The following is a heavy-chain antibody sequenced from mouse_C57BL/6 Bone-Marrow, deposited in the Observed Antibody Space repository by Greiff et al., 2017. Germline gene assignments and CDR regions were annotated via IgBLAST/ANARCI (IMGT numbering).Heavy chain of an antibody. CDR2: IWRGGST. J-gene: IGHJ3*01. Sequence: QAQLQQSGPGLVQPSQSLSITCTVSGFSLTSYGVHWVRQSPGKGLEWLGVIWRGGSTDYNAAFISRLSISKDNSKSQVFFKMNSLQADDTAIYYCARKGRFAYWGQGTLVTVSA. CDR1: GFSLTSYG. CDR3: ARKGRFAY. V-gene: IGHV2-2*01. D-gene: IGHD3-3*01.